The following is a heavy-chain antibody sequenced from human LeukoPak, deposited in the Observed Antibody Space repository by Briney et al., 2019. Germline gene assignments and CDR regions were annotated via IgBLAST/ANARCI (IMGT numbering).Heavy chain of an antibody. CDR2: IYSDGST. V-gene: IGHV3-66*01. CDR3: SRSRRGFGYFDY. Sequence: GGSLRLSCAASEFTVSSNYMNWVRQAPGKGLEWVSVIYSDGSTYYADSVKGRFTISRDNSKNTVYLQMNSLRAEDTAVYYCSRSRRGFGYFDYWGQGTLVTVSS. J-gene: IGHJ4*02. D-gene: IGHD3-3*01. CDR1: EFTVSSNY.